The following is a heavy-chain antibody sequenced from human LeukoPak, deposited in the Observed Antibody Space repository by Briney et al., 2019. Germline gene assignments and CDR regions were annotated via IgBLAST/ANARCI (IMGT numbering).Heavy chain of an antibody. CDR1: GGSFSGYY. Sequence: SETLSLTCAVYGGSFSGYYWSWIRQPPGKGLEWIGEINHSGSTNYNPSLKSRVTISVGTSKNQFSLKLSSVTAADTAVYYCARGPSGNYDFWSGYPRLHYYYYMDVWGKGTTVTVSS. D-gene: IGHD3-3*01. V-gene: IGHV4-34*01. CDR3: ARGPSGNYDFWSGYPRLHYYYYMDV. CDR2: INHSGST. J-gene: IGHJ6*03.